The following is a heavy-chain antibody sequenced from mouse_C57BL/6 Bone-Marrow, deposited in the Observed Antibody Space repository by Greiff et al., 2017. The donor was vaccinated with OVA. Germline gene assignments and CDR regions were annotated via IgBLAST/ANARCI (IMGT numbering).Heavy chain of an antibody. V-gene: IGHV5-16*01. Sequence: EVQLVESEGGLVQPGSSMKLSCTASGFTFSDYYMAWVRQVPEKGLEWVANINYDGSSTYYLDSLKSRFIISRDNAKNILYLQMSSLKSEDTATYYCARSAVPYYFDYWGQGTTLTVSS. CDR2: INYDGSST. J-gene: IGHJ2*01. CDR1: GFTFSDYY. CDR3: ARSAVPYYFDY.